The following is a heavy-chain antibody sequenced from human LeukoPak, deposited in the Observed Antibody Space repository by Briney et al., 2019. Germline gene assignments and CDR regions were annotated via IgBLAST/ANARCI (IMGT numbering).Heavy chain of an antibody. CDR2: MSYDGSNK. Sequence: PGRSLRLSCAASGFTFSSYGMHWVRQAPGKGLEWVAVMSYDGSNKYYADSVKGRFTISRDNSKNTLYLQMNSLRAEDMAVYYCAKDSSPFTIVVVVAATPGRPNWFDPWGQGTLVTVSS. D-gene: IGHD2-15*01. V-gene: IGHV3-30*18. CDR1: GFTFSSYG. CDR3: AKDSSPFTIVVVVAATPGRPNWFDP. J-gene: IGHJ5*02.